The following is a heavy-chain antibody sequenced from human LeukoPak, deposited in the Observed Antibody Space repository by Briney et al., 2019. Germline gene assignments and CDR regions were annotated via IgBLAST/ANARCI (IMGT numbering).Heavy chain of an antibody. CDR1: GFTLSSYA. D-gene: IGHD6-19*01. J-gene: IGHJ5*02. Sequence: GGSLRLSCAASGFTLSSYAMSWVRQAPGKGLEWVSAISGSGGSTYYADSVKGRFTISRDNSKNTLYLQMNSLRAEDTAVYYCAKLYSSGWYPGGFDPWGQGTLVTVSS. CDR2: ISGSGGST. CDR3: AKLYSSGWYPGGFDP. V-gene: IGHV3-23*01.